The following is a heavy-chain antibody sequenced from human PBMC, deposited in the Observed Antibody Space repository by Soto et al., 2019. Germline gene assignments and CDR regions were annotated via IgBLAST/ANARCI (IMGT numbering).Heavy chain of an antibody. Sequence: QVQLVQSGAEVKKPGASVKVSCKASGYTFTGYYMHWVRQAPGQGLEWMGWINPNSGGTNYAQKFQGWVTMTRDTSIGTAYMELSRLRSDDTAVYYCARDQGSGWYGGSYYFDYWGQGTLVTVSS. J-gene: IGHJ4*02. CDR2: INPNSGGT. CDR3: ARDQGSGWYGGSYYFDY. V-gene: IGHV1-2*04. D-gene: IGHD6-19*01. CDR1: GYTFTGYY.